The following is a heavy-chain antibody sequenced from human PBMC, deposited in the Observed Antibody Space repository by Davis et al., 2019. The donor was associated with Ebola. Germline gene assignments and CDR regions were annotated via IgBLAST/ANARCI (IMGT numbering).Heavy chain of an antibody. CDR3: ATSMVGGLDY. V-gene: IGHV3-30*04. CDR2: TSYDGKNQ. CDR1: GFTFSTYA. D-gene: IGHD2-8*01. J-gene: IGHJ4*02. Sequence: GESLKISCAASGFTFSTYAMHWVLQAPGKGLEWVAVTSYDGKNQYYADSVKGRFTISRDNSKNTLYVQMSSLTAEDTAVYYCATSMVGGLDYWGQGTPVTVSS.